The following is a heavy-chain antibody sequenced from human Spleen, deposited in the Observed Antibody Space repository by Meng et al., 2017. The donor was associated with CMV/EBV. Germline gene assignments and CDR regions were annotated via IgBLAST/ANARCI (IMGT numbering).Heavy chain of an antibody. J-gene: IGHJ4*02. V-gene: IGHV4-39*01. Sequence: LPCPVSGGSISSRSYYWGWIRQPPGKGLEWIGSIYFSGNTYYNPSLKSRVTISIDTSKNQFSLKLSSVTAADTAVYYCARGTPNIDYWGQGTLVTVSS. CDR1: GGSISSRSYY. CDR3: ARGTPNIDY. CDR2: IYFSGNT.